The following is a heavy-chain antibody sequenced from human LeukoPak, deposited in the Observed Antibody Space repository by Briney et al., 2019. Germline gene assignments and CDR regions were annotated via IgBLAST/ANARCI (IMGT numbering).Heavy chain of an antibody. CDR3: AGTYAFDV. V-gene: IGHV6-1*01. Sequence: SQTLSLTSAISGDSVSNNNYAWTWVRQSPSRGLEWVGSTDYRSQCHNDHGRSVMSRISVDPQTSKNQFSLHLDSVTPDDTAVYYYAGTYAFDVWGQGTMVTVSS. J-gene: IGHJ3*01. CDR1: GDSVSNNNYA. CDR2: TDYRSQCHN.